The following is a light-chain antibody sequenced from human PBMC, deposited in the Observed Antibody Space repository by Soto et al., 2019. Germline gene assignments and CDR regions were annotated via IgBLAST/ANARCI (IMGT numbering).Light chain of an antibody. CDR2: NGN. Sequence: QSVLTQPPSASGTPGQWVTISCSGGSSDIGSNTVHWYQHLPGTAPKLLIYNGNQRPSGVPDRFSGSKSGTSASLAISGLQSEDEADYSCAAWDDSLNGPVFGGGTKLTVL. J-gene: IGLJ2*01. CDR1: SSDIGSNT. CDR3: AAWDDSLNGPV. V-gene: IGLV1-44*01.